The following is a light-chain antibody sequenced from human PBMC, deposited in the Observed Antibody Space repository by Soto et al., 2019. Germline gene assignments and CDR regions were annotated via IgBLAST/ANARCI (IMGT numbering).Light chain of an antibody. CDR1: TSVSSSY. V-gene: IGKV3-20*01. J-gene: IGKJ4*01. Sequence: EIVLTQSPGTLSLSPGEGTTLSCRASTSVSSSYLAWYQQKPGQAPRLLIYGASSRATGIPDRFSGSGSGTDFTLTISRLEPEDFAVYYCQQYGSSPPLTFGGGTKVEIK. CDR2: GAS. CDR3: QQYGSSPPLT.